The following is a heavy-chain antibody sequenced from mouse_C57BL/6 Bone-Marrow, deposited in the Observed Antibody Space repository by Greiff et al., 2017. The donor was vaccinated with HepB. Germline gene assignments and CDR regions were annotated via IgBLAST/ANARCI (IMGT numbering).Heavy chain of an antibody. J-gene: IGHJ2*01. CDR3: SRWGYYYGSSYRFDY. Sequence: QVQLQQSGPELVKPGASVKLSCKASGYTFTSYDIHWVKQRPGQGLEWIGWIYPRDGSTKYNEKFKGKATLTVDTSSSTAYMELHSLTSEDSAVVYCSRWGYYYGSSYRFDYWGQGTTLTVSS. V-gene: IGHV1-85*01. CDR1: GYTFTSYD. D-gene: IGHD1-1*01. CDR2: IYPRDGST.